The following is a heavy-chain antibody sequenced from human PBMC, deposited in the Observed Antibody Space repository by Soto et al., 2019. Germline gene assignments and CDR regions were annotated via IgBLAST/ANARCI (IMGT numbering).Heavy chain of an antibody. CDR2: IVVGSGNT. V-gene: IGHV1-58*02. CDR1: GFTFTSSA. CDR3: AAPTEYSGYFAAFDI. Sequence: ASVKVSCKASGFTFTSSAMQWVRQARGQRLEWIGWIVVGSGNTNYAQKFQERVTITRDMSTSTAYMELSSLRSEDTALYYCAAPTEYSGYFAAFDIWGQGTMVTVSS. J-gene: IGHJ3*02. D-gene: IGHD5-12*01.